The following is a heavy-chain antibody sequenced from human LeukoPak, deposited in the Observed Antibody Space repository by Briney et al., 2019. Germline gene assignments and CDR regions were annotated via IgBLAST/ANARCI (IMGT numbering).Heavy chain of an antibody. J-gene: IGHJ4*02. CDR1: GFTFSSYG. V-gene: IGHV3-30*02. D-gene: IGHD6-13*01. CDR2: IRYDGSNK. CDR3: ARARIAAAGILDNFDY. Sequence: GGSLRLSCAASGFTFSSYGMHWVRQAPGKGLEWVAFIRYDGSNKYYADSVKGRFTISRDNSKNTLYLQMNSLRAEDTAVYYCARARIAAAGILDNFDYWGQGTLVTVSS.